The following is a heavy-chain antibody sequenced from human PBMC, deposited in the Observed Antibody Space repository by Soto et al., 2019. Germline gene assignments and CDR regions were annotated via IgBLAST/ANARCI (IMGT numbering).Heavy chain of an antibody. D-gene: IGHD2-21*02. CDR3: ARGGGIVVVTAPYEH. CDR2: INPGGGYT. CDR1: GYTFSSYY. J-gene: IGHJ4*02. V-gene: IGHV1-46*03. Sequence: QVQLVQSGAEVKKPGASVKVSCKASGYTFSSYYMNWVRQAPGQGLEWLGIINPGGGYTTYAQRFLGRVTMTSDTSTSTVHMELASLTSEDTAVYYCARGGGIVVVTAPYEHWGQGTLVTVSS.